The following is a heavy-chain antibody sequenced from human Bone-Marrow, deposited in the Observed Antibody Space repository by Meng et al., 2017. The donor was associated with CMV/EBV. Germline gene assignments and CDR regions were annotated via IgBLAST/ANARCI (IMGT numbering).Heavy chain of an antibody. J-gene: IGHJ5*02. CDR2: INHSGST. CDR1: GGSFSGYY. Sequence: SETLSLTCAVYGGSFSGYYWSWIRQPPGKGLEWIGEINHSGSTNYNPSLKSRVTISVDTSKNQFSLKLSSVTAADTAVYYCARVDYDFWSGYWRLDPWGQGTLVTFSS. CDR3: ARVDYDFWSGYWRLDP. V-gene: IGHV4-34*01. D-gene: IGHD3-3*01.